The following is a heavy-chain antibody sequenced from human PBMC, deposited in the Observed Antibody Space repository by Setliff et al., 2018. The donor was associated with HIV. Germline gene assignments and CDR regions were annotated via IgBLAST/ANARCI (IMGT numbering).Heavy chain of an antibody. J-gene: IGHJ4*02. Sequence: SETLSLTCNVSGDSIKDYYWSWIRQPPGKGLEWIGSIWHSGNTYYNPSLRSRVSLSVDTSKNQFSLKLTSVTAADTAVYYCARSWGSGSYPYWGQGTLVTVSS. V-gene: IGHV4-38-2*02. CDR2: IWHSGNT. D-gene: IGHD3-10*01. CDR1: GDSIKDYY. CDR3: ARSWGSGSYPY.